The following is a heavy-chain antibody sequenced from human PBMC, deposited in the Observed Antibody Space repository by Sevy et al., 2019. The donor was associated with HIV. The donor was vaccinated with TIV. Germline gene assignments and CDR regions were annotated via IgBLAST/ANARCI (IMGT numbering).Heavy chain of an antibody. Sequence: GGFLRLSCAASGFTFSSYSMNWVRQAPGKGLEWVSYISSSSSTIYYADSVKGRFTISRDNAKNSLYLQMNSLRDEDTAVYYCARIGLLEWLLSYYYGMDVWGQGTTVTVSS. CDR2: ISSSSSTI. CDR1: GFTFSSYS. D-gene: IGHD3-3*01. V-gene: IGHV3-48*02. J-gene: IGHJ6*02. CDR3: ARIGLLEWLLSYYYGMDV.